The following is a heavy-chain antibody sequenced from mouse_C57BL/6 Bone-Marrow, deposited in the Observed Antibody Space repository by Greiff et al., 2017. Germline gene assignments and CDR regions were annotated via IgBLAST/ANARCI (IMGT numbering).Heavy chain of an antibody. J-gene: IGHJ2*01. CDR3: ARDYYGSSFDY. V-gene: IGHV1-59*01. CDR2: IDPSDSYT. CDR1: GYTFTSYW. D-gene: IGHD1-1*01. Sequence: QVQLQQPGAELVRPGTSVKLSCKASGYTFTSYWMHWVKQRPGQGLEWIGVIDPSDSYTNYNQKFKGKATLTVDTSSRTAYMQLSSLTSEDSAVYYCARDYYGSSFDYWGQGTTLTVSS.